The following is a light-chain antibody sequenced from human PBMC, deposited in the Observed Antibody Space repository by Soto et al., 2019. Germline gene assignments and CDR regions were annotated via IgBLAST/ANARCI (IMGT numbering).Light chain of an antibody. J-gene: IGKJ3*01. V-gene: IGKV1-39*01. CDR1: QSINTY. CDR3: QQSYSTRFT. CDR2: SSS. Sequence: QMTQSPSSLSASVGDRVTITCRASQSINTYLNWYQFKPGKAPKLLIFSSSNLQTGVPSRFSGSGSGTHFTLTITRLQPADSATYYCQQSYSTRFTFGPGTQVEI.